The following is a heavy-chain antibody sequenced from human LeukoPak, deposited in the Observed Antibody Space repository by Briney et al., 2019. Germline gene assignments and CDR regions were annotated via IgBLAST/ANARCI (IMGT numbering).Heavy chain of an antibody. J-gene: IGHJ4*02. CDR3: ARGRNIVATSGYFDF. CDR2: IGGSGSTT. D-gene: IGHD5-12*01. V-gene: IGHV3-23*01. Sequence: GGSLRLSCAASGFTFSNYAMSWVRQAPGKGLEWVSGIGGSGSTTYYADSLKGRFTISRDNSKNTLYLQMNSLRAEDTAVYYCARGRNIVATSGYFDFWGQGTLVTVSS. CDR1: GFTFSNYA.